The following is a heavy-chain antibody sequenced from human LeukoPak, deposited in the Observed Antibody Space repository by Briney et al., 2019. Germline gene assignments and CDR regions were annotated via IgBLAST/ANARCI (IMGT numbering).Heavy chain of an antibody. D-gene: IGHD1-26*01. J-gene: IGHJ4*02. CDR2: IYYSGST. V-gene: IGHV4-59*01. CDR1: GGSISSYY. Sequence: SETLSLTCTVSGGSISSYYWSWIRQPPGKGLEWIGYIYYSGSTNYNPSLKSRVTISVDTSKNQFSLKLSSVTAADTAVYYWARTKGEWEHVDYWGQGTLVTVSS. CDR3: ARTKGEWEHVDY.